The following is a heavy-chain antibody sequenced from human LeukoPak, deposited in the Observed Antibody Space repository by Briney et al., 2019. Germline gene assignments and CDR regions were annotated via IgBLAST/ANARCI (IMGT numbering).Heavy chain of an antibody. J-gene: IGHJ5*02. Sequence: ASVKVSCKASGYSFTDYYMHWVRQAPGQGLEWMGWINPNSGGTNYAQKFQGRVTMTRDTSISTAYMELSRLRSDDTAVYYCARGIAVATTINWFDPWGQGTLVTVSS. CDR1: GYSFTDYY. CDR3: ARGIAVATTINWFDP. D-gene: IGHD6-19*01. CDR2: INPNSGGT. V-gene: IGHV1-2*02.